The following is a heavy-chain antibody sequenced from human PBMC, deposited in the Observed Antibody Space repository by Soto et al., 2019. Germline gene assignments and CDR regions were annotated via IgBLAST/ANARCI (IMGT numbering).Heavy chain of an antibody. CDR1: GDSVSRNNVT. CDR2: TFYRSNYYN. V-gene: IGHV6-1*01. Sequence: QVQLKQSGPGLVKPSQTLSLTCSISGDSVSRNNVTWNWIRQSPSRGLEWLGRTFYRSNYYNDYALSVKARITISADTSTNQFSLQLNSVTPEDTAVYYCARNEGSGYDYFFDFWGQGILVTVSS. CDR3: ARNEGSGYDYFFDF. J-gene: IGHJ4*02. D-gene: IGHD5-12*01.